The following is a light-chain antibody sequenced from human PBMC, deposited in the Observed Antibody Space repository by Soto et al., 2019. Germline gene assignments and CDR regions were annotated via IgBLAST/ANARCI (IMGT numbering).Light chain of an antibody. Sequence: DIQMTQSPSSLSASVGDRVTITYRASQSISNYLNWYQQKPGKAPKLLMYDASTLQGGVPSGFSGSGSGTDFTLTINSLQPEDFATYFCQQSYSPPHTFGQGTKLEIK. V-gene: IGKV1-39*01. J-gene: IGKJ2*01. CDR3: QQSYSPPHT. CDR2: DAS. CDR1: QSISNY.